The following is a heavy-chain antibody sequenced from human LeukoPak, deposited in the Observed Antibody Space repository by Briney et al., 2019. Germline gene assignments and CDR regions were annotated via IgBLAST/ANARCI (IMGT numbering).Heavy chain of an antibody. CDR3: ARAYGSGSYSVIAQVDY. Sequence: SETLSLTCTVSGASVSSYYGSWIRQPPGKGLEWIGYIYYSGSTRYNPSLKSRVTISLDTSKNQFSLKMSSVTAADTAVYYCARAYGSGSYSVIAQVDYWGQGTLVTVSS. CDR1: GASVSSYY. V-gene: IGHV4-59*02. CDR2: IYYSGST. J-gene: IGHJ4*02. D-gene: IGHD3-10*01.